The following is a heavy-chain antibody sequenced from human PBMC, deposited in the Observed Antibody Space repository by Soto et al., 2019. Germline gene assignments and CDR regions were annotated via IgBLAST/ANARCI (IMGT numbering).Heavy chain of an antibody. V-gene: IGHV4-30-2*01. Sequence: SETLCLTCAVSGSSISSGGYSWSWIRQPPGKGLEWIGYIYHSGSTYYNPSLKSRVTISVDRSKNQFSLKLSSVTAADTAVYYCARVPSPWGQGTLVTVSS. CDR2: IYHSGST. CDR1: GSSISSGGYS. J-gene: IGHJ5*02. CDR3: ARVPSP.